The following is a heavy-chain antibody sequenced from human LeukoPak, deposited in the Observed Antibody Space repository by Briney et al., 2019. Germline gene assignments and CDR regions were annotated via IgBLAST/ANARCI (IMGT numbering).Heavy chain of an antibody. J-gene: IGHJ4*02. V-gene: IGHV1-46*01. CDR1: GYTFTSYY. D-gene: IGHD3-22*01. Sequence: ASVKVSCKASGYTFTSYYMHWVRQAPGEGLEWMGIINPSGGSTSYAQKFQGRVTMTRDMSTSTVDMELSSLRSEDTAVYYCAMPGGYRKYYFDYWGQGTLVTVSS. CDR2: INPSGGST. CDR3: AMPGGYRKYYFDY.